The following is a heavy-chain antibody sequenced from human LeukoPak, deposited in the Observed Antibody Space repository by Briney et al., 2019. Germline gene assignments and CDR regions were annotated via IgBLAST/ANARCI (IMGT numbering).Heavy chain of an antibody. Sequence: SETLSLTCNVSGGSISSYYWSRIRQPPGKGLEWIGYIYYSGSTNYNPSLNSRVTMSVDTSKNQFSLKLSSVTAADTAVYYCARGSRSLGVTTVTRGFDYWGQGTLVTVSS. CDR1: GGSISSYY. D-gene: IGHD4-17*01. V-gene: IGHV4-59*01. CDR3: ARGSRSLGVTTVTRGFDY. J-gene: IGHJ4*02. CDR2: IYYSGST.